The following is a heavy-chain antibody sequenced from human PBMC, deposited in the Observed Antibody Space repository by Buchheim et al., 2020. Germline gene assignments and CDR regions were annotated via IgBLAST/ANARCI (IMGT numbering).Heavy chain of an antibody. CDR1: GDSVSSSHW. CDR2: IYHSGST. D-gene: IGHD6-6*01. CDR3: ARALYSSTSGLDY. Sequence: QVQLQESGPGLVKPSGTLSLTCAVSGDSVSSSHWWSWVRQSPGKGLEWIGEIYHSGSTNYNPSLKSRVTISLDKSKNQFSLKVKSVTATDSAVYFCARALYSSTSGLDYWGRGTL. V-gene: IGHV4-4*02. J-gene: IGHJ4*02.